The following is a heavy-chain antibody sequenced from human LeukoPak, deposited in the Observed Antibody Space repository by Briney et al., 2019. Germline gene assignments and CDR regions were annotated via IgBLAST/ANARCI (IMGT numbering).Heavy chain of an antibody. CDR3: ERMYRRGGSHRDAFDT. Sequence: ESGPALVEPTQTLTLTCTFAGFSLSSSGMCVTWIRQPPGKALEWLARIDWDNAKFHNNSPTPKLTVYKDPSKNHVVLTMTNMAPVATATSYCERMYRRGGSHRDAFDTWGRGTLVTVSS. D-gene: IGHD1-26*01. CDR1: GFSLSSSGMC. J-gene: IGHJ3*02. CDR2: IDWDNAK. V-gene: IGHV2-70*17.